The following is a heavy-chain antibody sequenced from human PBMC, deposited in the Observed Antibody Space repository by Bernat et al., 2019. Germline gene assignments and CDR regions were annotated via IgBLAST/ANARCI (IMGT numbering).Heavy chain of an antibody. J-gene: IGHJ3*02. Sequence: QVQLQQWGAGLLKPSETLSLTCAVYGGSFSGYYWSWIRQPPGKGLEWIGEINHSGSTNYNPSLKSRVTISVDTSKNQFSLKLSSVTAADTAVYYCAREGAPNAFDSWGQGTMVTVSS. V-gene: IGHV4-34*01. CDR1: GGSFSGYY. CDR2: INHSGST. CDR3: AREGAPNAFDS. D-gene: IGHD1-26*01.